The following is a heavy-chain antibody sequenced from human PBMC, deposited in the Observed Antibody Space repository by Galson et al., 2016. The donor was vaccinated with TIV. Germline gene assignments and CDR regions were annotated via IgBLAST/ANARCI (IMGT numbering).Heavy chain of an antibody. CDR2: INAGNGDT. CDR1: GYTFTTHP. J-gene: IGHJ4*02. CDR3: ARPPNCGDYCYKYDS. Sequence: SVKVSCKASGYTFTTHPIHWVRQAPGQRPEWIGWINAGNGDTKYSQRFQDRVTFTRDTSASTAYRELSSLTYEDTAVYYCARPPNCGDYCYKYDSWGQGTLLTVSS. V-gene: IGHV1-3*01. D-gene: IGHD2-21*01.